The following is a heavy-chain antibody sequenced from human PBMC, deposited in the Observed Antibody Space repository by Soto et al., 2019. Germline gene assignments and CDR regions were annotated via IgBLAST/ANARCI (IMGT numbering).Heavy chain of an antibody. Sequence: SETLSLTCTVSGGSISSYYWSWIRQPPGKGLEWIGYIYYSGSTNYNPSLKSRVTISVDTSKNQFSLKLSSVTAADTAVYYCARDDGRDGYKLDYWGQGTLVTVSS. J-gene: IGHJ4*02. D-gene: IGHD5-12*01. V-gene: IGHV4-59*01. CDR1: GGSISSYY. CDR3: ARDDGRDGYKLDY. CDR2: IYYSGST.